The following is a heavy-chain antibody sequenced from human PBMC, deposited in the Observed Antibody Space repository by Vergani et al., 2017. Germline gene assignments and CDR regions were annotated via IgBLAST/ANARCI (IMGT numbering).Heavy chain of an antibody. D-gene: IGHD2-2*02. CDR1: GYSFTIYW. CDR3: ARRGRGYCSSSSCYIIDY. J-gene: IGHJ4*02. CDR2: IYPGDSDT. Sequence: EVQLVQSGAEVKKPGESLKISCNASGYSFTIYWIGWVRQRPGKGLEWMGIIYPGDSDTRYSPSFQGQVSISADKYIITAYLRWSSLKAADTAMYYCARRGRGYCSSSSCYIIDYWGQGTLVTVSS. V-gene: IGHV5-51*03.